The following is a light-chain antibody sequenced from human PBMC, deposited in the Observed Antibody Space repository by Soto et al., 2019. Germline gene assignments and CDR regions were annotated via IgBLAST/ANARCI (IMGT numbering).Light chain of an antibody. CDR1: QSVGRH. Sequence: EIVLTQSPATLSLSPGERATLSCRASQSVGRHLAWYQQKPGQAPRLLIYDASNRATGVPARFSGSGSWTDFTLSISSLEPEDVAVYYCQQRNNWPPATFGGGTKVEIK. CDR2: DAS. V-gene: IGKV3-11*01. J-gene: IGKJ4*01. CDR3: QQRNNWPPAT.